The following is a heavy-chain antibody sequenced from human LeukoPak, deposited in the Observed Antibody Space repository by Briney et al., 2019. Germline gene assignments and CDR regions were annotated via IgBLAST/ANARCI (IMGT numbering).Heavy chain of an antibody. CDR2: ISWDGDVT. CDR3: ARELVGGYYYGSGDSDY. V-gene: IGHV3-43*01. J-gene: IGHJ4*02. CDR1: GFIFDDYS. D-gene: IGHD3-10*01. Sequence: GGSLRLSCSASGFIFDDYSMHWVRQSPEMGLEWVSLISWDGDVTRYADSVRGRFTISRDNSKNTLYLQMNSLRAEDTAVYYCARELVGGYYYGSGDSDYWGQGTLVTVSS.